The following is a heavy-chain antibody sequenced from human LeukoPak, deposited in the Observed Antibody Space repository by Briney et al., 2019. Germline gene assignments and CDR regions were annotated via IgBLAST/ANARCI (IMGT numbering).Heavy chain of an antibody. CDR2: ISSSSSTI. CDR3: ASGSSSWYGNWFDP. Sequence: GSLRLSCAASGFTFSSYSMNWVRQAPGKGLEWVSYISSSSSTIYYADSVKGRFTISRDNAKNSLYLQMNSLRDEDTAVYYCASGSSSWYGNWFDPWGQGTLVTVSS. CDR1: GFTFSSYS. D-gene: IGHD6-13*01. V-gene: IGHV3-48*02. J-gene: IGHJ5*02.